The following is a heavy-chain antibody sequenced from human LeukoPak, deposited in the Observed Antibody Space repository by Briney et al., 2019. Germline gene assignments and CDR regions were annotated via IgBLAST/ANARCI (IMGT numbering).Heavy chain of an antibody. Sequence: SETLSLTCAVYGGSFSGYYWSWIRQPPGKGLEWIGEINHSGSTNYNPSLKSRATISVDTSKNQFSLKLSSVTAADTAVYYCARGYGASVYWGQGTLVTVSS. CDR3: ARGYGASVY. CDR1: GGSFSGYY. D-gene: IGHD1-26*01. CDR2: INHSGST. J-gene: IGHJ4*02. V-gene: IGHV4-34*01.